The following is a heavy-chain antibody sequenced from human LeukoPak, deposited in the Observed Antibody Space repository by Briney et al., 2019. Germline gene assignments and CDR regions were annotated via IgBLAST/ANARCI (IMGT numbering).Heavy chain of an antibody. J-gene: IGHJ3*02. V-gene: IGHV4-39*07. CDR3: ARSGYSYGADAFDI. CDR1: GGSISSSSYY. Sequence: SETLSLTCTVSGGSISSSSYYWGWIRQPPGKGLEWIGSIYYSGSTYYNPSLKSRVTISVATSKNQFSLKLSSVTAADTAVYYCARSGYSYGADAFDIWGQGTMVTVSS. D-gene: IGHD5-18*01. CDR2: IYYSGST.